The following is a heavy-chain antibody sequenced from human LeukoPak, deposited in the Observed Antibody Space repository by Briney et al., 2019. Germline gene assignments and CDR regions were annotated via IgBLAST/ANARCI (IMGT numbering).Heavy chain of an antibody. CDR1: GGTFSSYA. CDR2: IIPILGIA. V-gene: IGHV1-69*04. CDR3: ASNYDILTGSEDYDAFDI. Sequence: ASVKVSCKASGGTFSSYAISWVRQAPGQGLEWMGRIIPILGIANYAQKFQGRVTITADKSTSTAYMELSSLRSEDTAVYYCASNYDILTGSEDYDAFDIWGQGTMVTVSS. J-gene: IGHJ3*02. D-gene: IGHD3-9*01.